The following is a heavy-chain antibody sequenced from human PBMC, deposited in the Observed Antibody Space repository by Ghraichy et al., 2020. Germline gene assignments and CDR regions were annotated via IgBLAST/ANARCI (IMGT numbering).Heavy chain of an antibody. CDR1: GFTFSSYN. CDR2: ISSSSSTI. CDR3: ARDFGSTSPLFDY. Sequence: GESLNISCAASGFTFSSYNMNWVRQAPGKGLEWVSYISSSSSTIYYADSVEGRFTISRDNAKNSLYLQMNSLRDEDTAVYYCARDFGSTSPLFDYWGQGTLVTVSS. V-gene: IGHV3-48*02. J-gene: IGHJ4*02. D-gene: IGHD3-3*01.